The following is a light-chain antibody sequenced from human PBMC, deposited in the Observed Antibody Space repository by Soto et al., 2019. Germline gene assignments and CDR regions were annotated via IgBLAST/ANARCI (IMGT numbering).Light chain of an antibody. Sequence: DIVMTQSPLSLPVTPGEPASISCRSSQSLLHSNGYNYLDWYLQKPGQSPQLLIYLGSNRASGVPDRFSGSGSCTDFTLKISRVEAEDVGVYYCMQALQPPLTFGPWTKVDIK. V-gene: IGKV2-28*01. CDR1: QSLLHSNGYNY. CDR2: LGS. J-gene: IGKJ3*01. CDR3: MQALQPPLT.